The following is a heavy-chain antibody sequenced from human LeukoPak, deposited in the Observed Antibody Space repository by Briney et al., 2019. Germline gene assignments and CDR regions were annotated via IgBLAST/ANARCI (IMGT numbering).Heavy chain of an antibody. J-gene: IGHJ4*02. D-gene: IGHD3-10*01. CDR3: AKGELLWFGELPPFDY. CDR1: GFTFSSYA. V-gene: IGHV3-23*01. Sequence: GGSLRLSCAASGFTFSSYAMSWVRQAPGKGLEWVSAISGSGGSTYYADSVKGRFTISRDNFKNTLYLQMNSLRAEDTAVYYCAKGELLWFGELPPFDYWGQGTLVTVSS. CDR2: ISGSGGST.